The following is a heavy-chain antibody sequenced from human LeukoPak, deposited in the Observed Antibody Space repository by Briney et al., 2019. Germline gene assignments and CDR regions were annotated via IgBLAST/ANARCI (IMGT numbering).Heavy chain of an antibody. CDR3: AKDMDRDIVATIRLGSQYYFDY. J-gene: IGHJ4*02. CDR2: ISSSSSYI. V-gene: IGHV3-21*01. CDR1: GVSFSSYS. Sequence: RGSLRLSCAASGVSFSSYSMNWVCQAPGKGLGWVSSISSSSSYIYYADSVKGGFTISRDNAKNSLYLQMNSLRAEDTAVYYCAKDMDRDIVATIRLGSQYYFDYWGQGTLVTVSS. D-gene: IGHD5-12*01.